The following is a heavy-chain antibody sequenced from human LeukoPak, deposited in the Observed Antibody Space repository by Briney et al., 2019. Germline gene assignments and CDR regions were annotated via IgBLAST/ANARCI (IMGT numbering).Heavy chain of an antibody. CDR1: GGSISSYY. D-gene: IGHD6-6*01. V-gene: IGHV4-4*07. CDR2: IYTSGST. J-gene: IGHJ4*02. CDR3: ARMVLSSSGRYFDY. Sequence: PSETLSLTCTVSGGSISSYYWSWIRQPAGKGLEWIGRIYTSGSTNYNPSLKSRVTMSIDTSKNQFSLKLSSVTAADTAVYYCARMVLSSSGRYFDYWGQGTLVTVSS.